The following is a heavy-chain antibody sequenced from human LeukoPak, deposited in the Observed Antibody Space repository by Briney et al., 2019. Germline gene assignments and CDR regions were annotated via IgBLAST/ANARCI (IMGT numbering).Heavy chain of an antibody. J-gene: IGHJ3*02. V-gene: IGHV4-59*11. CDR2: IYYIGST. D-gene: IGHD4-17*01. CDR1: DDSFSSHY. CDR3: ARDLVTVTKGFDI. Sequence: SETLSLTCAVSDDSFSSHYWTWIRQPPGKGLEWIGYIYYIGSTNYNPSLKSRFTISIDKSRNQFSLRLSSVTAADTAVYYCARDLVTVTKGFDIWGQGTMVSVSS.